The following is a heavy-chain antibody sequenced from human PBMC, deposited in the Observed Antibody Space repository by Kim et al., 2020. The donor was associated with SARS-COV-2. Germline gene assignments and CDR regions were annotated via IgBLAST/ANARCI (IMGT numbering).Heavy chain of an antibody. V-gene: IGHV1-69*04. CDR3: ARDRITMVRGVIRGLGWFDP. CDR1: GGTFSSYA. CDR2: IIPILGIA. D-gene: IGHD3-10*01. Sequence: SVKVSCKASGGTFSSYAISWVRQAPGQGLEWMGRIIPILGIANYAQKFQGRVTITADKSTSTAYMELSSLRSEDTAVYYCARDRITMVRGVIRGLGWFDPWGQGTLVTVSS. J-gene: IGHJ5*02.